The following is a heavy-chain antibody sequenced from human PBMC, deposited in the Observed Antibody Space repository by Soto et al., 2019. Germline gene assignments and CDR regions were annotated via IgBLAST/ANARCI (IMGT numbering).Heavy chain of an antibody. J-gene: IGHJ6*04. V-gene: IGHV3-30*19. CDR3: AREGISSSPPGHYGMDF. CDR1: GFTFSNYG. D-gene: IGHD6-6*01. Sequence: PGGSLRLSCAASGFTFSNYGMHWARQAPGKGLEWVAVISYDGSNKYYADSVKGRFTISRDNSKNTLYLQMNSLRAEDTAVYYCAREGISSSPPGHYGMDFWGKGTTVTVAS. CDR2: ISYDGSNK.